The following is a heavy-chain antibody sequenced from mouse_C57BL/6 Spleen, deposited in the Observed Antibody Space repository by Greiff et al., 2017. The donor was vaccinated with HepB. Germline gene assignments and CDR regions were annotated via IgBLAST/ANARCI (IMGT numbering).Heavy chain of an antibody. D-gene: IGHD6-2*01. V-gene: IGHV1-50*01. CDR3: ASRSLSVTTGFAY. J-gene: IGHJ3*01. CDR1: GYTFTSYW. Sequence: QVQLQQPGAELVKPGASVKLSCKASGYTFTSYWMQWVKQRPGQGLEWIGEIDPSDSYTNYNQKFKGKATLTVDTSSSTAYMQLSSLTSEDSAVYYCASRSLSVTTGFAYWGQGTLVTVST. CDR2: IDPSDSYT.